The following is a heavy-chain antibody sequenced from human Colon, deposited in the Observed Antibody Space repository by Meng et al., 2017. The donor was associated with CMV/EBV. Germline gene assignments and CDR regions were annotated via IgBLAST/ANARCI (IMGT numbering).Heavy chain of an antibody. J-gene: IGHJ4*02. V-gene: IGHV1-69*04. D-gene: IGHD2-2*01. CDR1: GGTFSSYT. CDR2: IIPILGIA. CDR3: AREERGSTSYYDY. Sequence: SVQVSCKASGGTFSSYTISWVRQAPGQGLEWMGRIIPILGIANYAQKFQGRVTITADKSTSTAYMELSSLRSEDTAVYYCAREERGSTSYYDYWGQGTLVTVSS.